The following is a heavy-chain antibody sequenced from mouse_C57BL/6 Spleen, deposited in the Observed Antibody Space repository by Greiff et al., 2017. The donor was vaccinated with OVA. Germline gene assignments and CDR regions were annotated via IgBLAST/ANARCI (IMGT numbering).Heavy chain of an antibody. CDR1: GYTFTSYT. V-gene: IGHV1-4*01. CDR2: INPSSGYT. Sequence: QVQLKQSGAELARPGASVKMSCKASGYTFTSYTMHWVKQSPGQGLEWIGSINPSSGYTKYNQKFKDKATLTADKSPSTAYMQLSSLTSEDSAVYYCARPDYDYAMDYWGQGTSVTVSS. D-gene: IGHD2-4*01. J-gene: IGHJ4*01. CDR3: ARPDYDYAMDY.